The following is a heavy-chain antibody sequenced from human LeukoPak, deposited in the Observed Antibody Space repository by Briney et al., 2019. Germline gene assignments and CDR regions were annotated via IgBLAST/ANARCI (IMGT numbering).Heavy chain of an antibody. CDR1: GFTFSRYR. D-gene: IGHD1/OR15-1a*01. CDR3: ARGGPNNNDRPTDY. J-gene: IGHJ4*02. CDR2: INNDGSTT. V-gene: IGHV3-74*01. Sequence: GGSLRLSCAASGFTFSRYRMNWVRQVPGKGLVWVSHINNDGSTTNYADSVKGRFTISRDNAKNTLYLQMNSLRVEDTAVYYCARGGPNNNDRPTDYWGQGTLVTVSS.